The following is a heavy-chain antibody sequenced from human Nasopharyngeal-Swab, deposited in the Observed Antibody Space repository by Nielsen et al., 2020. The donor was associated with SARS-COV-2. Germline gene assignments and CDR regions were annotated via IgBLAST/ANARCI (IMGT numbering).Heavy chain of an antibody. V-gene: IGHV4-34*01. J-gene: IGHJ4*02. Sequence: SETLSLTCAVYGGSFSGCYWSWIRQPPGKGLEWIGEINHSGSTNYNPSLKSRVTISVDTSKNQFSLKLSSVTAADTAVYYCARGLNGGHWGQGTLVTVSS. CDR2: INHSGST. CDR1: GGSFSGCY. CDR3: ARGLNGGH. D-gene: IGHD3-16*01.